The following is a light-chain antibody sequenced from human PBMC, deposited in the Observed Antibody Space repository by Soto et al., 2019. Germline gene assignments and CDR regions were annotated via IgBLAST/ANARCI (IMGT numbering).Light chain of an antibody. V-gene: IGKV3-15*01. J-gene: IGKJ3*01. Sequence: EIVMTQSPATLSVSPGERATLSCRASQSVSSNLAWYQQKPGQTPRLLIYGASTRATGIPARFSGSGSGTEFTLTISSLQSEDFAVYYCQQYNTWPQTFGPGTKVDIK. CDR1: QSVSSN. CDR2: GAS. CDR3: QQYNTWPQT.